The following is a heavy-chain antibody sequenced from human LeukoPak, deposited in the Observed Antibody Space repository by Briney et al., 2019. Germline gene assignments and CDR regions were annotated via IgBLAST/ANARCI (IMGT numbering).Heavy chain of an antibody. D-gene: IGHD2-2*01. CDR3: AKQSAPVLPGARFDY. Sequence: PGGSLRLSCAASGFTFSSYEMNWVRQAPGKGLEWVSYISSSGSTIYYADSVKGRFTISRDNAKNSLYLQMNSLRAEDAAVYYCAKQSAPVLPGARFDYWGQGTLVTVSS. V-gene: IGHV3-48*03. CDR1: GFTFSSYE. CDR2: ISSSGSTI. J-gene: IGHJ4*02.